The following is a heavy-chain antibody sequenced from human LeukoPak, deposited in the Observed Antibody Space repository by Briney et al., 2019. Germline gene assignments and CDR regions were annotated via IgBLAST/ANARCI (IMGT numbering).Heavy chain of an antibody. CDR3: ARDGPGKKSNFDY. J-gene: IGHJ4*02. CDR1: GYTFTGYY. Sequence: ASVKVSCKASGYTFTGYYIHWVRQAPGQGLEWMGWINPNSGDTNYAQRFQGRVTMTRDTSINTAYMELTRLRSDDTAVYYCARDGPGKKSNFDYWGQGTLVTVSS. V-gene: IGHV1-2*02. D-gene: IGHD3-10*01. CDR2: INPNSGDT.